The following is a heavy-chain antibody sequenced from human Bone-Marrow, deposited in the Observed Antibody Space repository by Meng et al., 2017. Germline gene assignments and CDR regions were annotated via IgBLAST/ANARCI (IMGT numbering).Heavy chain of an antibody. CDR2: ICYSGST. J-gene: IGHJ4*02. D-gene: IGHD6-6*01. CDR3: ARAIATRPDVFDY. V-gene: IGHV4-59*01. CDR1: SGYINTAF. Sequence: PGLERPSETLSLTCCVSSGYINTAFWCWIRQPPGKGPEWIGYICYSGSTNYNPSLQSRVTISVDTSKNQFSLKLSSVTAADTAVYYCARAIATRPDVFDYWGQGTLVTVSS.